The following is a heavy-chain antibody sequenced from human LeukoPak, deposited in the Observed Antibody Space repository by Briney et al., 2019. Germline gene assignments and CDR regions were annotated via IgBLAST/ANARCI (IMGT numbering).Heavy chain of an antibody. J-gene: IGHJ3*02. CDR3: ASTRDTTMVTGALDI. CDR1: GDTFSNFV. V-gene: IGHV1-69*06. CDR2: FIPIFDTA. Sequence: SVTVSCKASGDTFSNFVINWVRQAPGQGLEWMGGFIPIFDTANYGQKFQGRVTITADKSTSTAYMELSSLTSEDTAVYYCASTRDTTMVTGALDIWGRGTMVTVSS. D-gene: IGHD5-18*01.